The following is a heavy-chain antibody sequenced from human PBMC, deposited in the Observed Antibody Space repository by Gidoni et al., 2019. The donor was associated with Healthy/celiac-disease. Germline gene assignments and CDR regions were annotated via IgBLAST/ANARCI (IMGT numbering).Heavy chain of an antibody. V-gene: IGHV3-30-3*01. Sequence: QVQLVESGGGVVQPGRSLSLSCAASGFTFSSYAMHWVRQAPAKGLEWVAVISYDGSNKYYADSVKGRFTISRDNSKNTLYLQMNSLRAEDTAVYYCAKAGYCSSTSCYSFSWVRGDYYYGMDVWGQGTTVTVSS. J-gene: IGHJ6*02. CDR1: GFTFSSYA. CDR3: AKAGYCSSTSCYSFSWVRGDYYYGMDV. D-gene: IGHD2-2*02. CDR2: ISYDGSNK.